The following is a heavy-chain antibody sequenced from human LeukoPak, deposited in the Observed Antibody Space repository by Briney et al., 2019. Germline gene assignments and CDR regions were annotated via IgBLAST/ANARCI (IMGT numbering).Heavy chain of an antibody. CDR3: AKAGGWFGELLQTSADNWFDP. J-gene: IGHJ5*02. CDR1: GFTFSSYA. D-gene: IGHD3-10*01. CDR2: ISGSGGST. Sequence: GGSLRLSCAASGFTFSSYAMSWVRQAPGKGLEWVSAISGSGGSTYYADSVKGRFTISRDNSKNTLYLQMNSLRAEDTAVYYCAKAGGWFGELLQTSADNWFDPWGQGTLVTVSS. V-gene: IGHV3-23*01.